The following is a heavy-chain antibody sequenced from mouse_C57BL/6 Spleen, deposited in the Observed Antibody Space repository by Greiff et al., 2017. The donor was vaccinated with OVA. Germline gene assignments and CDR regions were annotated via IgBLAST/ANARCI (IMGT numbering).Heavy chain of an antibody. CDR2: IDPSDSET. CDR1: GYTFTSYW. D-gene: IGHD2-4*01. J-gene: IGHJ1*03. Sequence: VQLQQPGAELVRPGSSVKLSCKASGYTFTSYWMHWVKQRPIQGLEWIGNIDPSDSETHYNQKFKDKATLTVDKSSSTAYMQLSSLTSEDSAVYYCARGIYYDYDEYFDVWGTGTTVTVSS. CDR3: ARGIYYDYDEYFDV. V-gene: IGHV1-52*01.